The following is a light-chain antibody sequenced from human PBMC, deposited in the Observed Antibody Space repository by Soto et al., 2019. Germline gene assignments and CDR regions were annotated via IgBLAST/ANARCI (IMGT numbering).Light chain of an antibody. CDR2: EVS. CDR1: SSDVGGYNY. CDR3: SSYAGSNNWV. V-gene: IGLV2-8*01. Sequence: QSALTQPPSASGSPGQSVTISCTGTSSDVGGYNYVSWYQQHPGKPPKLMIYEVSKGPSGVPDRFSGSKSGNTASLTVSGPQAEDEADYYCSSYAGSNNWVFGGGTKLTVL. J-gene: IGLJ3*02.